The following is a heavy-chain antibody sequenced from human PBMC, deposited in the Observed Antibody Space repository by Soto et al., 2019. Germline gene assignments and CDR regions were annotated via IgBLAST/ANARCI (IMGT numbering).Heavy chain of an antibody. Sequence: VQLLESGGGLVQPGGSLRLSCAASGFTFSSYAMSWVRQAPGKGLAWVSAISGSGGSTYYADSVKGRFTIYRNNSKNALYLQINSLRAEATAVYYCAKKVPKDSLPQPYIWGQGTMVTVSS. J-gene: IGHJ3*02. CDR3: AKKVPKDSLPQPYI. D-gene: IGHD2-2*01. CDR2: ISGSGGST. V-gene: IGHV3-23*01. CDR1: GFTFSSYA.